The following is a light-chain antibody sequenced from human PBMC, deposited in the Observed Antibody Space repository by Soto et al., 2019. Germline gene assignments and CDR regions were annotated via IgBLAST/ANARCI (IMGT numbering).Light chain of an antibody. Sequence: EIVLTQSPGTLSLSPGERATLSCRASQSISTTYLAWYQQKPGQAPRLLIYGASSRATGIPDRFSGSGSGPDFTLTINRLDPEDFAVYYCQQFDSSPYTFGQGTKLEIK. CDR2: GAS. J-gene: IGKJ2*01. CDR3: QQFDSSPYT. CDR1: QSISTTY. V-gene: IGKV3-20*01.